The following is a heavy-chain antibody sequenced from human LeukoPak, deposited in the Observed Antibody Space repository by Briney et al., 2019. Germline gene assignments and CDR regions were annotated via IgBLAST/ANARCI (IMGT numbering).Heavy chain of an antibody. CDR3: ASESYSGSNFDY. CDR1: GGTFSSYA. Sequence: SVKVSCKASGGTFSSYAISWVRQAPGQGLEWMGRIIPILGIANYAQKFQGRVTITADKSTSTAYMELSSLRSEDTAVYYCASESYSGSNFDYWGQGTLVTVSS. CDR2: IIPILGIA. J-gene: IGHJ4*02. V-gene: IGHV1-69*04. D-gene: IGHD3-10*01.